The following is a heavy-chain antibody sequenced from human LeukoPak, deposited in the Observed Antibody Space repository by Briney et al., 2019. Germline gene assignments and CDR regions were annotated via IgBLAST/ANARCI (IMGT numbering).Heavy chain of an antibody. J-gene: IGHJ4*02. CDR1: GFTFSSYE. Sequence: GGSLRLSCAASGFTFSSYEMNWVRQAPGKGLEWVSYISSSGSTIYYADSVKGRFTISRDNAKTSLYLQMNSLRAEDTAVYYCAREGGGYSSGWYRYFDYWGQGTLVTVSS. D-gene: IGHD6-19*01. CDR2: ISSSGSTI. V-gene: IGHV3-48*03. CDR3: AREGGGYSSGWYRYFDY.